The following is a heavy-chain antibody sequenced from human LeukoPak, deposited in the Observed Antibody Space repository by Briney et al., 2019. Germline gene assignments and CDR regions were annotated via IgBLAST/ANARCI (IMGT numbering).Heavy chain of an antibody. CDR1: GFTFSSYA. Sequence: GGSLRLSCAASGFTFSSYAMSWVRQAPGKGLEWVSAISGSGGSTYYAESVKGRFTISRDNSKNTLYLQMNSLRAEDTAVYYCAKSEYCSSTSCYRSYYYGMDVWGQGTTVTVSS. J-gene: IGHJ6*02. CDR2: ISGSGGST. CDR3: AKSEYCSSTSCYRSYYYGMDV. V-gene: IGHV3-23*01. D-gene: IGHD2-2*01.